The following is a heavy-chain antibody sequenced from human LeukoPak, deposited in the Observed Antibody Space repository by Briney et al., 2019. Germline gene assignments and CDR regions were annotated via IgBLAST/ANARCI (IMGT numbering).Heavy chain of an antibody. V-gene: IGHV3-30-3*01. CDR1: GFTFSSYA. D-gene: IGHD4-11*01. CDR3: ARSTVLDY. Sequence: PGGSLRLSCAASGFTFSSYAMHWVRQAPGKGLEWVAVISYDGSKKYYADSVKGRFTISRNNSKNTLYLQMNSLRAEDTAVYYCARSTVLDYWGQGTLVTVSS. CDR2: ISYDGSKK. J-gene: IGHJ4*02.